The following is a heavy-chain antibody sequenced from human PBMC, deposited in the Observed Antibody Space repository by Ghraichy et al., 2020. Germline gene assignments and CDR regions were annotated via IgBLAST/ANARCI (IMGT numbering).Heavy chain of an antibody. D-gene: IGHD1-7*01. CDR2: IKQDGSEK. CDR1: GFTFSSYW. Sequence: GESLNISCAASGFTFSSYWMSWVRQAPGKGLEWVANIKQDGSEKFYVDSVKGRFTISRDNAKNSLYLQMNSLRGEDTAVYYCARVGELAFDIWGQGTMVTVSS. J-gene: IGHJ3*02. CDR3: ARVGELAFDI. V-gene: IGHV3-7*03.